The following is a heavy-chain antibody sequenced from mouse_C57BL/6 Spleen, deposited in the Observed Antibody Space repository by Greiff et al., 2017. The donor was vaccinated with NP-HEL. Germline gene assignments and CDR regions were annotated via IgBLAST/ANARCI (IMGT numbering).Heavy chain of an antibody. CDR2: IHPNSGST. J-gene: IGHJ3*01. D-gene: IGHD2-2*01. V-gene: IGHV1-64*01. CDR3: ARSEYGYDVWFAY. Sequence: QVQLQQPGAELVKPGASVKLSCKASGYTFTSYWMHWVKQRPGQGLEWIGMIHPNSGSTNYNEKFKSKATLTVDKSSSTAYMQLSSLTSEDSAVYYCARSEYGYDVWFAYWGQGTLVTVSA. CDR1: GYTFTSYW.